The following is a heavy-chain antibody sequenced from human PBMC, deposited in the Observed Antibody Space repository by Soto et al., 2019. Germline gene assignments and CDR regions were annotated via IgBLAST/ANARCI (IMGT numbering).Heavy chain of an antibody. CDR1: GGSISRSDFY. D-gene: IGHD4-4*01. CDR2: IYYSGSA. J-gene: IGHJ5*02. Sequence: SETLSLTCTVSGGSISRSDFYWSWIRQPPGKGLEWIGYIYYSGSAYYNPSLKSRVTISVDTSKNQFSLKLSSVTAADTAVYYCASAPAYSGNYCWFDPWGQGTLVTVSS. V-gene: IGHV4-30-4*01. CDR3: ASAPAYSGNYCWFDP.